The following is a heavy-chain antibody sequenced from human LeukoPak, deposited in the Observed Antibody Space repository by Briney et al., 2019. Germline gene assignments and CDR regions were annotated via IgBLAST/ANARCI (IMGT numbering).Heavy chain of an antibody. V-gene: IGHV1-69*13. J-gene: IGHJ4*02. CDR2: IIPIFGTA. CDR1: GGTFSSYA. CDR3: ARAVEGMGYCSSTSYPYYFDY. D-gene: IGHD2-2*01. Sequence: SVKVSCKASGGTFSSYAISWVRQAPGQGLEWMGGIIPIFGTANYAQKFQGRVTITADESTSTAYMELNSLRSEDTAVYYCARAVEGMGYCSSTSYPYYFDYWGQGTLVTASS.